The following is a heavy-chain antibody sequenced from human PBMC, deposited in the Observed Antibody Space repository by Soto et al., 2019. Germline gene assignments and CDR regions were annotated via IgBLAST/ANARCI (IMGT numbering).Heavy chain of an antibody. J-gene: IGHJ4*02. D-gene: IGHD3-10*01. V-gene: IGHV1-18*04. CDR3: ARVPRITMVRGVIINPLHFDY. CDR2: ISAYNGNT. CDR1: GYTFTSYG. Sequence: ASVKVSCKASGYTFTSYGISWVRQAPGQGLEWMGWISAYNGNTNYAQKLQGRVIMTTDTSTSTAYMELRSLRSDDTAVYYCARVPRITMVRGVIINPLHFDYWGQGTLVTVSS.